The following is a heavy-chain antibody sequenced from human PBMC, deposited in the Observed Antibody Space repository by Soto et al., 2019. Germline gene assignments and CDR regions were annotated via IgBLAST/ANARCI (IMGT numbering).Heavy chain of an antibody. J-gene: IGHJ2*01. CDR1: GLVFSDFG. CDR2: ISEDGRDI. CDR3: ARDHGSGFYPQSEYFDL. D-gene: IGHD3-10*01. V-gene: IGHV3-30*03. Sequence: DSGGGVVQPGRSLSLSCVTSGLVFSDFGMHWVRQVPGKGLEWVAFISEDGRDIKYADSVKSRFTISRDNSRNTLALQMDSLRPEHTAMFFCARDHGSGFYPQSEYFDLWGHGTQVTVSS.